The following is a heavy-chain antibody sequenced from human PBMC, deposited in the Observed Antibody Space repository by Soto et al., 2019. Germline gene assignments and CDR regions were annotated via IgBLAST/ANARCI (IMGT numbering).Heavy chain of an antibody. CDR3: ASDYGSGSYRFDY. Sequence: QLQLQESVSGLVTPSQTLSLTCAVSGVSISSGDYSWSWIRQPPGEGLEWIGYIYHDGKTLYKPSLKSRVPISLDRSRNQFSLKLSSVTAADTAVYYCASDYGSGSYRFDYWGQGTLVTVSS. D-gene: IGHD3-10*01. V-gene: IGHV4-30-2*01. J-gene: IGHJ4*02. CDR2: IYHDGKT. CDR1: GVSISSGDYS.